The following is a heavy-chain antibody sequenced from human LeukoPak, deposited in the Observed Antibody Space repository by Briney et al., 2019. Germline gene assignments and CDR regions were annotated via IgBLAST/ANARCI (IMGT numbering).Heavy chain of an antibody. CDR1: GYTLTELS. J-gene: IGHJ4*02. D-gene: IGHD1-26*01. V-gene: IGHV1-2*02. CDR2: INPNSGGT. Sequence: VASVKVSCKVSGYTLTELSMHWVRQAPGQGLEWVGWINPNSGGTNYAQNFQGRVTITRDTSISTVYMELSSLRSDDTAVYFCAREGSRVGAPKPPSDYWGQGTLVTVSS. CDR3: AREGSRVGAPKPPSDY.